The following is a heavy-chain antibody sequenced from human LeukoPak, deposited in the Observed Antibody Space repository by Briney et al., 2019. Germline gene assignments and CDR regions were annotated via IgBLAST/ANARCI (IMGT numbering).Heavy chain of an antibody. CDR1: GYTFPDHF. CDR3: ARDGPNRNYYGSGSKLDY. CDR2: ISAYNSNR. V-gene: IGHV1-18*01. D-gene: IGHD3-10*01. Sequence: ASVKVSCKASGYTFPDHFIHWVRQAPGHGLEWMGWISAYNSNRNYAQKLQGRVTMTTDTSTSTAYMELRSLRSDDTAVYYCARDGPNRNYYGSGSKLDYWGQGTLVTVSS. J-gene: IGHJ4*02.